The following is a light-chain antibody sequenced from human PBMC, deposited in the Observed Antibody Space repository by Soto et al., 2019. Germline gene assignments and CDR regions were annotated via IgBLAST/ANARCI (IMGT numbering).Light chain of an antibody. Sequence: QAVVTQPPSASGTPGQRVTISCSGSSSNIGTNTVNWYKQVPGAAPTLLIYTDHQRPAGVPDRFSGSRSGTSASLAISWLQSEDEADYYCAAWDGSLNAVLFGGGTKLTVL. CDR2: TDH. CDR1: SSNIGTNT. V-gene: IGLV1-44*01. CDR3: AAWDGSLNAVL. J-gene: IGLJ2*01.